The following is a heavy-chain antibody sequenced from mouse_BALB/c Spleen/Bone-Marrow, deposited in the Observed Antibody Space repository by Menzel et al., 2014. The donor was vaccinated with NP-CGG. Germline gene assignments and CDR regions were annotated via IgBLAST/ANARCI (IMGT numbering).Heavy chain of an antibody. CDR1: GYTFTDYA. CDR3: ARDLIHYSGYWYFDV. D-gene: IGHD1-2*01. J-gene: IGHJ1*01. Sequence: VQLQESGPEVVRPGVSVKISCKGSGYTFTDYAMHWVKQSHAKSLEWIGVISTYNGNTNYNQKFKGKATLTADKSSSTAYMQLSSLTSVDSAVYFCARDLIHYSGYWYFDVWGAGTTVTVSS. V-gene: IGHV1-67*01. CDR2: ISTYNGNT.